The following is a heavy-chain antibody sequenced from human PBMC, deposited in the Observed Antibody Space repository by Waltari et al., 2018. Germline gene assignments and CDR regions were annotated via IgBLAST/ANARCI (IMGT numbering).Heavy chain of an antibody. J-gene: IGHJ2*01. CDR1: GGSFSGYY. V-gene: IGHV4-34*01. CDR3: AGFRRVMTTVTDYWYFDL. Sequence: QVQLQQWGAGLLKPSETLSLTCAVYGGSFSGYYWSWIRQPPGKGLEWIGEINQSVTTTCNPSLKGGVTIAVDTSKNQFSLKLSSVTAADTAVYYCAGFRRVMTTVTDYWYFDLWGRGTLVTVSS. D-gene: IGHD4-17*01. CDR2: INQSVTT.